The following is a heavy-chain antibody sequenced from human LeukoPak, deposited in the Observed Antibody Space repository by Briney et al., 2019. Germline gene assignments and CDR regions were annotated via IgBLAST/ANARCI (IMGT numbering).Heavy chain of an antibody. CDR1: GFTFRSYW. CDR3: ARDPYIKAFDI. V-gene: IGHV3-7*01. J-gene: IGHJ3*02. Sequence: QAGGSLRLSCAASGFTFRSYWMTWLRQAPGKELELVAHINPDGSEESYADSVKGRFTISRDNAKNSLHLQMNNLRAEDTAVYYCARDPYIKAFDIWGQGTMVTVSS. CDR2: INPDGSEE. D-gene: IGHD1-14*01.